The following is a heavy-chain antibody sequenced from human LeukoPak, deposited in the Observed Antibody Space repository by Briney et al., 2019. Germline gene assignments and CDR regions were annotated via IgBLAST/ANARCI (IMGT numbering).Heavy chain of an antibody. Sequence: GGSLRLSCAASEVTVTSNYLSWVRQAPGKGLQWVSVIYPGGDIYYSDSGKGRFIISRDNSKNTLSLQMNSLTADDTAVYYCVRGPRYYDDSGFHYGVFDIWGQGTVVTVSS. V-gene: IGHV3-53*01. CDR3: VRGPRYYDDSGFHYGVFDI. CDR1: EVTVTSNY. J-gene: IGHJ3*02. CDR2: IYPGGDI. D-gene: IGHD3-22*01.